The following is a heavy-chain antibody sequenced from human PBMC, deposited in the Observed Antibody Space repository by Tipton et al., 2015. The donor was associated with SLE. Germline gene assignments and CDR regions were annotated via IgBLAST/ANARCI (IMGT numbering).Heavy chain of an antibody. D-gene: IGHD2-15*01. V-gene: IGHV3-30*02. CDR3: TRDRGDGGYD. CDR2: IRYDGSDK. Sequence: SLRLSCAASGFIFSIYGIHWVRQAPGKGLEWVTFIRYDGSDKYYADSVKGRFTISRDNSKNTVYLQMNSLRTEDTAVYYCTRDRGDGGYDWGQGSLVTVSS. CDR1: GFIFSIYG. J-gene: IGHJ4*02.